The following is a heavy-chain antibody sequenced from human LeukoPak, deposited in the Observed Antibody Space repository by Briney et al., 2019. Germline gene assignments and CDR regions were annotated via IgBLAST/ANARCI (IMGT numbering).Heavy chain of an antibody. CDR2: ISDTGNT. D-gene: IGHD3-9*01. CDR1: GFTLSSYA. V-gene: IGHV3-23*01. J-gene: IGHJ4*02. Sequence: GGSLRLSCAASGFTLSSYAMSWVRQAPGKGLEWVSAISDTGNTYHADSVKGRFTISRDSSKNSLYLQMNSLRAEDTAVYYCARGSQYYDILTGYYSDWGQGTLVTVSS. CDR3: ARGSQYYDILTGYYSD.